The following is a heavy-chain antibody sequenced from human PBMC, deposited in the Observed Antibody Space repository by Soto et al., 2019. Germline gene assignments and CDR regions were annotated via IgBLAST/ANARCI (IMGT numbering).Heavy chain of an antibody. D-gene: IGHD3-10*01. J-gene: IGHJ4*02. CDR3: ARAAAPDEYDPDGCYYAFYX. CDR1: GASISSVDYY. CDR2: IFYGGST. Sequence: PSETLSLTCTVSGASISSVDYYWSWIRQPPGKGLEFIGNIFYGGSTYYNPSLKSRLGISVDTSKNQFSLRLSSLTAADTAVYLCARAAAPDEYDPDGCYYAFYXWGRVVLFTVSX. V-gene: IGHV4-30-4*01.